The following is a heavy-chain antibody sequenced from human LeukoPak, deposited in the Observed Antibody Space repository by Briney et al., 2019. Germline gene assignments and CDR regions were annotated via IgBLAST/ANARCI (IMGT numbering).Heavy chain of an antibody. V-gene: IGHV3-23*01. Sequence: QTGVSLRLSCAASGFTFSSYAMSWVRQAPGKGLEWVSVIRGSGGSTTYAESVKGRFTISRDSSRNTLYLQMNSLRAEDTGVYYCAKSDSSGWLHYSDSWGQGTLVTVSS. D-gene: IGHD6-25*01. CDR2: IRGSGGST. J-gene: IGHJ4*02. CDR1: GFTFSSYA. CDR3: AKSDSSGWLHYSDS.